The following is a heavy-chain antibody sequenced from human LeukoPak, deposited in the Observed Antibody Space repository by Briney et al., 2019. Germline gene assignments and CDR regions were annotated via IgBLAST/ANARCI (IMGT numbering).Heavy chain of an antibody. CDR1: GFTISNYN. V-gene: IGHV3-48*01. CDR3: ARSPSERGGHCSSISCSYYYMDV. CDR2: MSYGISSSTI. J-gene: IGHJ6*03. D-gene: IGHD2-2*01. Sequence: PGGSLRLSCAASGFTISNYNMNWVRQAPGKGLEWVSYMSYGISSSTIYYAESVKGRFTISRDNAKNSLYLQINSLRAEDTAVYYCARSPSERGGHCSSISCSYYYMDVWGKGTTVTVSS.